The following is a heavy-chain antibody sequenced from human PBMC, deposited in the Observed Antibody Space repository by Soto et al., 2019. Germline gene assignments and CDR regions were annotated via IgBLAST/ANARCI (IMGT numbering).Heavy chain of an antibody. CDR3: AGGRGTMIVVVITDY. V-gene: IGHV3-30-3*01. CDR2: ISYDGSNK. CDR1: GFTFSSYA. D-gene: IGHD3-22*01. J-gene: IGHJ4*02. Sequence: GGSLRLSCAASGFTFSSYAMHWVRQAPGKGLEWVAVISYDGSNKYYADSVKGRFTISRDNSKNTLYLQMNSLRAEDTAVYYCAGGRGTMIVVVITDYWRQGTLVTVSS.